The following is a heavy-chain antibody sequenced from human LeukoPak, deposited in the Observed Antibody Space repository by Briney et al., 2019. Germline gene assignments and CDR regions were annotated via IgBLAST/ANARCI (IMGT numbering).Heavy chain of an antibody. CDR3: AKRPSDYGDYVTYFDY. CDR1: GFSFISYG. D-gene: IGHD4-17*01. V-gene: IGHV3-30*18. CDR2: ISDDGRNK. Sequence: QPGGSLRLSCAASGFSFISYGMHWVRQAPGKGLEWVGVISDDGRNKKYADSVKGRFTIFRDNSKDTLYLQMNSLRDEDTAVYYCAKRPSDYGDYVTYFDYWGQGTLVTVSS. J-gene: IGHJ4*02.